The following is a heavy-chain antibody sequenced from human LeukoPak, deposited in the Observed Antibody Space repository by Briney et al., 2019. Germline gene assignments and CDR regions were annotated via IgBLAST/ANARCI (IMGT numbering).Heavy chain of an antibody. CDR3: ARQLSFSAVQGY. Sequence: PSVTLSLTCAVSGYSISGGYYWGWIRQPPGKGLEWIGSIYHSGSTYYNPSLESRVTISVDTSKNQFSLKLSSVTAADTAVYYCARQLSFSAVQGYWGQGTLVTVSS. CDR2: IYHSGST. V-gene: IGHV4-38-2*01. J-gene: IGHJ4*02. D-gene: IGHD2/OR15-2a*01. CDR1: GYSISGGYY.